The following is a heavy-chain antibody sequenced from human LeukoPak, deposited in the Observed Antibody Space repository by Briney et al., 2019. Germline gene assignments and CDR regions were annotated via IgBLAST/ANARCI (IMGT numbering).Heavy chain of an antibody. CDR3: AKDSLGFPLIAAAGYFDY. J-gene: IGHJ4*03. CDR1: GFTFDDYA. CDR2: ISWHSGTI. D-gene: IGHD6-13*01. Sequence: PGRSLRLSCAASGFTFDDYAMRWVRQTPGKGLEWVSGISWHSGTIGYADSVKGRFTISRDNAKNSLYLQMTSMRAEDTALYYCAKDSLGFPLIAAAGYFDYWGQGTPVPV. V-gene: IGHV3-9*01.